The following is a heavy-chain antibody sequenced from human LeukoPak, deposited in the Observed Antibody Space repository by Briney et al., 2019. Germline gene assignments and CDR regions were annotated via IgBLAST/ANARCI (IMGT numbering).Heavy chain of an antibody. Sequence: GESLKISCKGSGYSINNYWIGWVRQMPGKGLEWMGIIYPADSDIRYSPSFQGQVTISADKSISTAYLQWSSLKASDTAMYYCARRHYGYDYWGQGTLVTVSS. CDR1: GYSINNYW. CDR3: ARRHYGYDY. CDR2: IYPADSDI. J-gene: IGHJ4*02. V-gene: IGHV5-51*01. D-gene: IGHD3-16*01.